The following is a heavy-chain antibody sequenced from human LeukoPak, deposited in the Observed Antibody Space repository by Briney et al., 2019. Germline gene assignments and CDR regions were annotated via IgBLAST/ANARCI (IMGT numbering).Heavy chain of an antibody. D-gene: IGHD2-21*02. CDR1: GFTFDDYA. Sequence: GGSLRLSCAASGFTFDDYAMHWVRQAPGKGLEWVSGISWNSGSIGYADSVKGRFTISRDNAKNSLYLQMNSLRAEDTALYYCAKGGMGDYYFDYWGQETLVTVSS. V-gene: IGHV3-9*01. J-gene: IGHJ4*02. CDR3: AKGGMGDYYFDY. CDR2: ISWNSGSI.